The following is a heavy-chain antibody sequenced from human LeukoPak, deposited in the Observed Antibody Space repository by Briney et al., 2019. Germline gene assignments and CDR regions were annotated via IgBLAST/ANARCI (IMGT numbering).Heavy chain of an antibody. D-gene: IGHD1-26*01. Sequence: PGRSLRLSCAASGFTFSSYGMHWVRQAPGKGLEWEAVISYDGSNKYYADSVKGRFTISRDNSKNTLYLQMNGLRAEDTAVYYCAKVGGGSYDGRFDPWGQGTLVTVSS. J-gene: IGHJ5*02. CDR1: GFTFSSYG. CDR2: ISYDGSNK. CDR3: AKVGGGSYDGRFDP. V-gene: IGHV3-30*18.